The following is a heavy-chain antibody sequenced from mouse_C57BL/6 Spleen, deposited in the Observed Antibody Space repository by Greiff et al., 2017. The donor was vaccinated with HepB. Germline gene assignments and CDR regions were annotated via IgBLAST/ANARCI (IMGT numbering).Heavy chain of an antibody. CDR3: ARPDDYGWFAY. CDR2: ISNGGGST. CDR1: GFTFSDYY. J-gene: IGHJ3*01. V-gene: IGHV5-12*01. Sequence: EVHLVESGGGLVQPGGSLKLSCAASGFTFSDYYMYWVRQTPEKRLEWVAYISNGGGSTYYPDTVKGRFTLSRDNAKNTLYLQMSRLKSEDTAMYYCARPDDYGWFAYWGQGTLVTVSA. D-gene: IGHD2-4*01.